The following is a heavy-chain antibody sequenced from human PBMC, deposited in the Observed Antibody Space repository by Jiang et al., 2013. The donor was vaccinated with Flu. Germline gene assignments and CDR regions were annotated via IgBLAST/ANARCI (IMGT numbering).Heavy chain of an antibody. CDR3: ARVYYDFWSGLPAQFDP. J-gene: IGHJ5*02. CDR2: SITWEH. CDR1: VAPSVVTT. V-gene: IGHV4-59*01. D-gene: IGHD3-3*01. Sequence: TLSLTCTVSVAPSVVTTGAGSGSPQGRDWSGLGISITWEHQLXPSLKSRVTISVDTSKNQFSLKLSSVTAADTAVYYCARVYYDFWSGLPAQFDPWGQGTLVTVSS.